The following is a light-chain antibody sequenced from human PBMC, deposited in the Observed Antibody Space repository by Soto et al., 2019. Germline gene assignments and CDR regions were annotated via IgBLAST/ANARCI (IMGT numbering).Light chain of an antibody. V-gene: IGKV3-15*01. Sequence: EIVMTQSPATLSVSPGERATLSCRASQSVSSSLAWYQQKPGQAPRLLIYGASTRATDVPARFSGSGSGTEFTLTISSLQSEGFAVYYCQQYNNWLGTFGQGTKVEIK. CDR2: GAS. J-gene: IGKJ1*01. CDR3: QQYNNWLGT. CDR1: QSVSSS.